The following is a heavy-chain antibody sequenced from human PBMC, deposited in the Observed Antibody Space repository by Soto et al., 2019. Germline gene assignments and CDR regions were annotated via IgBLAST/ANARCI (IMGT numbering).Heavy chain of an antibody. D-gene: IGHD2-15*01. CDR1: GYTFTSYD. V-gene: IGHV1-46*01. CDR2: INPSGGST. Sequence: ASVKVSCKASGYTFTSYDINWVRQAPGQGLEWMGIINPSGGSTSYAQKFQGTVTITRDTSASTAYMELSSLRSEDTAVYYCARDLGGWPDYWGQGTLVTVSS. J-gene: IGHJ4*02. CDR3: ARDLGGWPDY.